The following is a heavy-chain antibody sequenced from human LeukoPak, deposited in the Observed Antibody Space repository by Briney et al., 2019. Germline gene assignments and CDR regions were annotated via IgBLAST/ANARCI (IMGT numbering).Heavy chain of an antibody. CDR1: GLTFSTYG. J-gene: IGHJ4*02. Sequence: GGSLRLSCAASGLTFSTYGMSWVRQAPGKGLEWVSTISGSGSGTYYADSVKGRFTISRDNSKNTLYLQMSSLRAEDTALYYCAKGVRYFDWFDYWGQGTLVTVSS. D-gene: IGHD3-9*01. V-gene: IGHV3-23*01. CDR3: AKGVRYFDWFDY. CDR2: ISGSGSGT.